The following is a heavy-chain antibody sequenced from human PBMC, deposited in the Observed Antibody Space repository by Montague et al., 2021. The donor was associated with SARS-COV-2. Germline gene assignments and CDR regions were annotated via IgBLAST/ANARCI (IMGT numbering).Heavy chain of an antibody. D-gene: IGHD3-10*01. CDR2: IYYSGGT. CDR1: GGSISSSSYY. V-gene: IGHV4-39*07. CDR3: ERVKRGYYYGLGVSAHFDY. J-gene: IGHJ4*02. Sequence: SETLSLTCTVSGGSISSSSYYWGWIRQPPGNVLEWIGSIYYSGGTYYNPSLKSRVTISVDTSKNQFSLKLSSVTAADTAVYYCERVKRGYYYGLGVSAHFDYWGQGTLVTVSS.